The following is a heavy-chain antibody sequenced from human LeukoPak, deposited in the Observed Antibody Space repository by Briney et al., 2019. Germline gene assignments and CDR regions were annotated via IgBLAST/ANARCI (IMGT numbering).Heavy chain of an antibody. J-gene: IGHJ4*02. V-gene: IGHV4-38-2*02. Sequence: SSETLSLTCTVSGYSISSGYHWGWIRQPPGKGLEWIGSIYHSGSTYYNPSLKSRVTISVDTSKNQFSLKLSSVTAADTAVYYCARGSEMRVAATSFDYWGQGTLVTVSS. CDR1: GYSISSGYH. CDR3: ARGSEMRVAATSFDY. D-gene: IGHD2-15*01. CDR2: IYHSGST.